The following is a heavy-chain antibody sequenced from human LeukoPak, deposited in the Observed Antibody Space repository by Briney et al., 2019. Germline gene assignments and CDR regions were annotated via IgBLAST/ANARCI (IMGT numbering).Heavy chain of an antibody. J-gene: IGHJ4*02. CDR3: ARVPSYDILDHFDY. CDR2: INSDGSST. V-gene: IGHV3-74*01. Sequence: GGSLRLSCAASGFTFSSYWMHWVRQAPGKGLVWVSRINSDGSSTSYADSVEGRFTISRDNAKNTLYLQMNSLRAEDTAVYYFARVPSYDILDHFDYWGQGTLVTVFS. D-gene: IGHD3-9*01. CDR1: GFTFSSYW.